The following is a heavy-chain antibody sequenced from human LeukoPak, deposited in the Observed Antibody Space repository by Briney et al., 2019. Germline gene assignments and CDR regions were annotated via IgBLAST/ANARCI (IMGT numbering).Heavy chain of an antibody. D-gene: IGHD6-13*01. J-gene: IGHJ4*02. CDR3: ARVVIAAAGIDY. CDR2: INHSGST. Sequence: GSLRLSCAASGFTFSNAWMNWIRQPPGKGLEWIGEINHSGSTNYNPSLKSRATISVDTSKNQFSLKLSSVTAADTAVYYCARVVIAAAGIDYWGQGTLVTVSS. V-gene: IGHV4-34*01. CDR1: GFTFSNAW.